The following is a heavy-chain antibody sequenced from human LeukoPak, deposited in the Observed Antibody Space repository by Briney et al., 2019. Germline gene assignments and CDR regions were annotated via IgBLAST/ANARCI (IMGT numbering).Heavy chain of an antibody. CDR3: ARDGIAGAPTYYFDY. J-gene: IGHJ4*02. CDR1: GFTFSSYA. CDR2: ISSNGGST. D-gene: IGHD6-19*01. Sequence: GGSLRLSCAASGFTFSSYAMHWVRQAPGKGLEYVSAISSNGGSTYYANSVKGRFTISRDNSKNTLYLQLGSLGAEDMAVYYCARDGIAGAPTYYFDYWGQGTLVTVSS. V-gene: IGHV3-64*01.